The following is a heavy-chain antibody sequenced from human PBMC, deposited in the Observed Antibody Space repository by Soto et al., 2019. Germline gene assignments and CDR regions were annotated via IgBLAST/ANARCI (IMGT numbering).Heavy chain of an antibody. D-gene: IGHD6-13*01. V-gene: IGHV3-9*01. CDR2: ISWNSGSI. Sequence: EVQLVESGGGLVQPGRSLRLSCAASGFTFDDYAMHWVRQAPGKGLEWVSGISWNSGSIGYADSVKGRFTISRDNAKNSLYLQMNSLRAEDTALYYCAKGARQQPRVYYYGMDVWGQGTTVTVSS. J-gene: IGHJ6*02. CDR1: GFTFDDYA. CDR3: AKGARQQPRVYYYGMDV.